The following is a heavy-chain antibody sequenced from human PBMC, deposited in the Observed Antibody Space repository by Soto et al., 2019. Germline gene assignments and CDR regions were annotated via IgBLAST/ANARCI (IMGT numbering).Heavy chain of an antibody. CDR3: ARRYCSCTSCLTYFDY. CDR1: GYSFTSYW. Sequence: GESLKISCKGSGYSFTSYWIGWVRQMPGKGLEWMGIIYPGDSDTRYSPSFQGQVTISADKSISTAYLQWSSLKASDTAMYYCARRYCSCTSCLTYFDYWGQGTLVTVSS. CDR2: IYPGDSDT. V-gene: IGHV5-51*01. D-gene: IGHD2-2*01. J-gene: IGHJ4*02.